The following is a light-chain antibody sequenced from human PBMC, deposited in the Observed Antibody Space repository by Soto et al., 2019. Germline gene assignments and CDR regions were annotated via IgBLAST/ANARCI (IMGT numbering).Light chain of an antibody. CDR1: QSISSW. V-gene: IGKV1-5*01. CDR3: HSRLT. Sequence: DIQMTQSPSTLSASVGDRVTITCRASQSISSWLAWYQQKPGKAPKLLIYDASSLESGVPSRFSGSGSGTEFTLTISSLQPDDFATYYCHSRLTFGGGTKVDIK. J-gene: IGKJ4*01. CDR2: DAS.